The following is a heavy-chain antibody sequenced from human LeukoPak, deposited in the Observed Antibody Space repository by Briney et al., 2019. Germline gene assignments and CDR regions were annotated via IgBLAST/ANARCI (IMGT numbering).Heavy chain of an antibody. CDR2: IKQDGSEK. Sequence: PGGSLRLSCAASGFTFSSYWMSWVRQAPGKGLEWVANIKQDGSEKYYVDSVKGRFTISRDNAKNSLYLQMNSLRAEDTAVYYCARDGELRYFDWLLEREDYWGQGTLITVSS. V-gene: IGHV3-7*01. CDR3: ARDGELRYFDWLLEREDY. D-gene: IGHD3-9*01. CDR1: GFTFSSYW. J-gene: IGHJ4*02.